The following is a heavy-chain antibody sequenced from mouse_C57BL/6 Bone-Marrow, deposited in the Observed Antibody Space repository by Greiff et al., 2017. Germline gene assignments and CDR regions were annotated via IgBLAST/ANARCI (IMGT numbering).Heavy chain of an antibody. Sequence: QVQLQQPGAELVKPGASVKLSCKASGYTFTSYWMHWVNQRPGQGLEWIGMIHPNSGSTNYNEKFKSKATLTVDKSSSTAYMQLSSLTSEDSAVYYCARMGYYGSSHWYFDVWGTGTTVTVSS. CDR1: GYTFTSYW. V-gene: IGHV1-64*01. J-gene: IGHJ1*03. CDR3: ARMGYYGSSHWYFDV. D-gene: IGHD1-1*01. CDR2: IHPNSGST.